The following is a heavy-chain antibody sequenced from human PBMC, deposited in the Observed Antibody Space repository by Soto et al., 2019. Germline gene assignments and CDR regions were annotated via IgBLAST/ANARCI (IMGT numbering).Heavy chain of an antibody. CDR1: VYAFTSYW. D-gene: IGHD6-6*01. CDR2: IYPGDSDT. Sequence: ESTKITYVDSVYAFTSYWIAWARQMPGKGLEWMGLIYPGDSDTRYSPSFQGQVTISADKSITTAYVQWSSLKASDTAMYYWARSEFSSDSDAPEFDAWSLESPVTISCGM. CDR3: ARSEFSSDSDAPEFDAWSLESPVTISCGM. V-gene: IGHV5-51*01. J-gene: IGHJ6*01.